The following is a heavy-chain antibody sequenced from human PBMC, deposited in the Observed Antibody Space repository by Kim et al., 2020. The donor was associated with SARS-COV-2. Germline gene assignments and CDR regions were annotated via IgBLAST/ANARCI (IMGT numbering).Heavy chain of an antibody. J-gene: IGHJ5*02. D-gene: IGHD2-15*01. V-gene: IGHV4-34*01. CDR1: GGSFSGYY. CDR3: ARAPIVVVVAAFSRSVRGRQFNWFDP. CDR2: INHSGST. Sequence: SETLSLTCAVYGGSFSGYYWSWIRQPPGKGLEWIGEINHSGSTNYNPSLKSRVTISVDTSKNQFSLKLSSVTAADTAVYYCARAPIVVVVAAFSRSVRGRQFNWFDPWGQGTLVTVSS.